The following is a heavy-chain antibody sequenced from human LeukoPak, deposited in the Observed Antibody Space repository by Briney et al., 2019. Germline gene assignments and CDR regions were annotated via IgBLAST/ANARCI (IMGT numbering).Heavy chain of an antibody. D-gene: IGHD5-18*01. CDR1: GFTFDDYA. CDR3: AKGLDTTVVSKFDF. J-gene: IGHJ4*02. CDR2: ISWNGVRI. V-gene: IGHV3-9*01. Sequence: GGSLRLSCAASGFTFDDYAMHWVRQAPGKGLEWVSGISWNGVRIGYADSVRGRFTISRDNAKNSLYLQMNSLRAEDTALYYCAKGLDTTVVSKFDFWGQGTLVTVSS.